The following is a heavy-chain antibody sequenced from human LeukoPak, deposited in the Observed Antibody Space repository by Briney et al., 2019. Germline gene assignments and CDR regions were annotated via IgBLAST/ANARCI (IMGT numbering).Heavy chain of an antibody. CDR3: ARREDWTFDY. D-gene: IGHD3/OR15-3a*01. V-gene: IGHV4-59*06. Sequence: SETLSLTCTVSGVSIRSYYWSWIRQSPGKGLEWIGYISHSGRTYYNPSLEGRASMSMDMSKNQFSLRLSSVTAADTAVYYCARREDWTFDYWGRGTLVIVSS. J-gene: IGHJ4*02. CDR1: GVSIRSYY. CDR2: ISHSGRT.